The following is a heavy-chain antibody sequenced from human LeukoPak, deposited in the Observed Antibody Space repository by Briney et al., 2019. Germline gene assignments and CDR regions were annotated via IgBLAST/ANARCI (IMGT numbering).Heavy chain of an antibody. CDR1: GFSFSDYY. CDR2: ISNTGGTI. J-gene: IGHJ6*02. Sequence: PGGSLRLSCVGSGFSFSDYYMNWIRQAPGKGLEWISYISNTGGTIIYADSVRGRFTISRDNAENALYLQMSSLRVEDTAVYYCAQPANNWNFGYGLDVWGQGTTVAVSS. V-gene: IGHV3-11*01. D-gene: IGHD1-7*01. CDR3: AQPANNWNFGYGLDV.